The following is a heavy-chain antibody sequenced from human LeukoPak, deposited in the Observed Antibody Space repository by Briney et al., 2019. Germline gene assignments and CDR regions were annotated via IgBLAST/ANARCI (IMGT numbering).Heavy chain of an antibody. CDR1: GYTFTSYG. Sequence: ASVKVSCKASGYTFTSYGISWVRQAPGQGLEWMGWISAYNGNTNYAQKLQGRVTMTTDTSTSTAYMELRSLRSDDTAVYYCARDGEHYGGIMIHYYMDVWGKGTTVTVSS. CDR3: ARDGEHYGGIMIHYYMDV. D-gene: IGHD4-23*01. V-gene: IGHV1-18*01. J-gene: IGHJ6*03. CDR2: ISAYNGNT.